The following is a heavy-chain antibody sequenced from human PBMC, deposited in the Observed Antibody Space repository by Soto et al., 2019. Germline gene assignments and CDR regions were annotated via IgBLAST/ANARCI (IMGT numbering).Heavy chain of an antibody. Sequence: SETLSLTCTVSGGSISSYYWSWIRQPPGKGLEWIGYIYYSGSTNYNPSLKSRVTISVDTSKNQFSLKLSSVTAADTAVYYCARFPADYGGNYFDYWGQGTLVTVSS. J-gene: IGHJ4*02. V-gene: IGHV4-59*01. CDR2: IYYSGST. CDR3: ARFPADYGGNYFDY. D-gene: IGHD4-17*01. CDR1: GGSISSYY.